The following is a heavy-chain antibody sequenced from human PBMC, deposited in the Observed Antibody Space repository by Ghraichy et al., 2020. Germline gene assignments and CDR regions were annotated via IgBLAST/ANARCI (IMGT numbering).Heavy chain of an antibody. CDR2: ISEDGSET. Sequence: EWVASISEDGSETYYMDSMNGRITISRDNTKNSLDLQMNSLRAEDTDVYYCTMDYWGCVDYWGQGALVTVSS. V-gene: IGHV3-7*04. J-gene: IGHJ4*02. CDR3: TMDYWGCVDY. D-gene: IGHD2-8*02.